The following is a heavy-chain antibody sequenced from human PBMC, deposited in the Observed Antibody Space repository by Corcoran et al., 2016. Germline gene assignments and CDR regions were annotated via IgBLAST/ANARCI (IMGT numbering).Heavy chain of an antibody. J-gene: IGHJ4*02. D-gene: IGHD3-16*01. CDR3: ERQYKSAPTLGGVSWGY. CDR2: IYPGDSDT. V-gene: IGHV5-51*01. CDR1: GYSFTSYW. Sequence: EVQLVQSGAEVKKPGESLKISCKGSGYSFTSYWIGWVRQMPGKGLEWMAIIYPGDSDTRYSPSFQGQVTISGDKSLSTAYLQWSSLKASDTAMYDCERQYKSAPTLGGVSWGYWGQGTLVTVSS.